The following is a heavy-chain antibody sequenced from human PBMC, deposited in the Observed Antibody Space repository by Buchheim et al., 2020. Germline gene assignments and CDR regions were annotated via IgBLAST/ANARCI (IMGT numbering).Heavy chain of an antibody. CDR3: ARDRQVVDYVYGSGTLYGMDV. Sequence: EVQLVESGGGLVQPGGSLKLSCAASGLTVSDNYMSWVRQAPGEGLEWVSVIYRVGSTHYADSVKGRFTISRDNSKNTLYLQMNSLRAEDTAVYYCARDRQVVDYVYGSGTLYGMDVWGQGT. D-gene: IGHD3-10*01. CDR2: IYRVGST. J-gene: IGHJ6*02. CDR1: GLTVSDNY. V-gene: IGHV3-66*02.